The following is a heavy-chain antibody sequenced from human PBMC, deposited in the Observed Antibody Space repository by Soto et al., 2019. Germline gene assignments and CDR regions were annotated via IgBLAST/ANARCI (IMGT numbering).Heavy chain of an antibody. Sequence: QVQLVESGGGVVQPGRSLRLSCAASGFTCSSYAMHWVRQAPGKGLEWVAVISYDGSNKYYADSVKGRFTISRDNSKNTLYLQMNSLRAEDTAVYYCARGRTITIFSVPDYWGQGTLASVSS. J-gene: IGHJ4*02. CDR2: ISYDGSNK. CDR3: ARGRTITIFSVPDY. CDR1: GFTCSSYA. D-gene: IGHD3-3*01. V-gene: IGHV3-30-3*01.